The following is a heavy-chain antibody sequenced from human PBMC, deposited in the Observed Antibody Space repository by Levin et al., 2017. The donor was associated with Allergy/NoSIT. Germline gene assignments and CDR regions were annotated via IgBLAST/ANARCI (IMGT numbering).Heavy chain of an antibody. CDR3: ARDSGSYSGYFDY. J-gene: IGHJ4*02. Sequence: RAGGSLRLSCAASGFTVSSNYMSWVRQAPGKGLEWVSVIYSGGSTYYADSVKGRFTISRDNSKNTLYLQMNSLRAEDTAVYYCARDSGSYSGYFDYWGQGTLVTVSS. CDR2: IYSGGST. V-gene: IGHV3-53*01. D-gene: IGHD1-26*01. CDR1: GFTVSSNY.